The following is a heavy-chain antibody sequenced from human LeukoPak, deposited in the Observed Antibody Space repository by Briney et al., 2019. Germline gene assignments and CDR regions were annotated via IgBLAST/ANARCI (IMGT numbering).Heavy chain of an antibody. V-gene: IGHV3-21*01. Sequence: GGSLRLSCAASGLTFSTYSMNWVRQAPGKGLEWVSSISRSSRDIYYADSVQGRFTISRDNAKNSLSLQMNSLRAEDTAVYYCAKDRGVFGVAYSLDYWGQGTLVTVSS. CDR1: GLTFSTYS. CDR2: ISRSSRDI. J-gene: IGHJ4*02. CDR3: AKDRGVFGVAYSLDY. D-gene: IGHD3-3*01.